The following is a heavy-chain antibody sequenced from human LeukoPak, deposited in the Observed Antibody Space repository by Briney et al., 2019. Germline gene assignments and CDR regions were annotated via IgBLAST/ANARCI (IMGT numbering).Heavy chain of an antibody. CDR1: GGSISSSTYF. V-gene: IGHV4-39*07. Sequence: PSETLSLTCTVSGGSISSSTYFWGWIRQPPGKGLEWIGSIYYYSGSTSYNLSLKRRVTMSIDTSKNHFSLRLSSMTAADTATYYCARSPSGSYPDWGQGTLVTVSS. CDR3: ARSPSGSYPD. J-gene: IGHJ4*02. D-gene: IGHD1-26*01. CDR2: IYYYSGST.